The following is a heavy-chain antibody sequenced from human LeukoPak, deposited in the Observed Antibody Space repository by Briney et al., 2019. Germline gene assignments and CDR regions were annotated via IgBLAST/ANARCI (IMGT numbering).Heavy chain of an antibody. Sequence: GGSLRLSCAASGFMFYNYAVSWVRQAPGKGLEWVSTVSGSGGSTYYADSVKGRFTVSRDNVNNMVYLQMNSLRDEDTAVYYCAKRIGSCDSISCLYFDHWGQGALVTVSS. D-gene: IGHD2-2*01. CDR1: GFMFYNYA. V-gene: IGHV3-23*01. J-gene: IGHJ4*02. CDR3: AKRIGSCDSISCLYFDH. CDR2: VSGSGGST.